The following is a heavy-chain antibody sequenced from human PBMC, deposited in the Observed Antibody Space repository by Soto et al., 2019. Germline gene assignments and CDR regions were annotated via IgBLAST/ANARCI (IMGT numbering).Heavy chain of an antibody. J-gene: IGHJ4*02. D-gene: IGHD2-15*01. CDR3: ASGCGGGSCYSGLSFDY. Sequence: PSETLSLTCTVAGGSISSYYGSWIRQPPGKGLEWIGYIYYSGSTNYNPSLKSRVTISVDTSKNQFSLKLSSVTAADTAVYYCASGCGGGSCYSGLSFDYWGQGTLVTVSS. CDR1: GGSISSYY. CDR2: IYYSGST. V-gene: IGHV4-59*01.